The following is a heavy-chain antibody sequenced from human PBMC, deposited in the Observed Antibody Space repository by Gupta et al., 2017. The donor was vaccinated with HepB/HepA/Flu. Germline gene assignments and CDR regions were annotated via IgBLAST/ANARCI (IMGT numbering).Heavy chain of an antibody. J-gene: IGHJ6*02. D-gene: IGHD3-16*01. Sequence: GKGLEWIACIYYSGSTNYNPSLKSRLAISVDTSKNQFSLKLSSVTAADTAVYYCARHGGGYDYYGLDVWGQGTAVTVSS. CDR2: IYYSGST. V-gene: IGHV4-59*08. CDR3: ARHGGGYDYYGLDV.